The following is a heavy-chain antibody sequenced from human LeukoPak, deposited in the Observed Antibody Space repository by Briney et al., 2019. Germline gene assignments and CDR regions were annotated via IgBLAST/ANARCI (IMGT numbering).Heavy chain of an antibody. CDR3: ATTIAVAGTDAFDI. CDR2: IGGSAGSS. D-gene: IGHD6-19*01. J-gene: IGHJ3*02. V-gene: IGHV3-23*01. CDR1: GFTFSSYA. Sequence: GGSLRLSCAASGFTFSSYAMSWVRQAPGKGLEWVSGIGGSAGSSYYADSVKGRFTISRDNSKNTLYLQMNSLRAEDTAVYYCATTIAVAGTDAFDIWGQGTMVTVSS.